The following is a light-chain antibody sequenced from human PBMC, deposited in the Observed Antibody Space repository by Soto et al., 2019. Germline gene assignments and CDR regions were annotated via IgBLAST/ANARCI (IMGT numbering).Light chain of an antibody. Sequence: QSVLTQTASVSGSPGQSITISCTGTSSDVGGYNYVSWYQQHPGNAPRLMIYEVNNRPSGVPNRFSGSKSDNTASLTISGLQTEDEADYYCCSYVSSKTYLFGTGTKVTVL. J-gene: IGLJ1*01. V-gene: IGLV2-14*01. CDR2: EVN. CDR3: CSYVSSKTYL. CDR1: SSDVGGYNY.